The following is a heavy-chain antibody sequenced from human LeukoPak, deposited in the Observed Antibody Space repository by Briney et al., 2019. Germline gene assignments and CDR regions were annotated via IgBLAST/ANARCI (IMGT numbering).Heavy chain of an antibody. D-gene: IGHD2-15*01. CDR3: ARDLLPLVDYYYGMDV. J-gene: IGHJ6*02. CDR2: IYSGGST. CDR1: GFTFSSYA. Sequence: GGSLRLSCAASGFTFSSYAMSWVRQAPGKGLEWVSVIYSGGSTYYADSVKGRFTISRDNSKNTLYLQMNSLRAEDTAVYYCARDLLPLVDYYYGMDVWGQGTTVTVSS. V-gene: IGHV3-66*01.